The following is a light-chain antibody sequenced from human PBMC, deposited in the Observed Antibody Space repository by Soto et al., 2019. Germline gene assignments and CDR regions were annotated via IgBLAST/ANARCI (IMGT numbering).Light chain of an antibody. CDR3: QQYGSSLWT. J-gene: IGKJ1*01. CDR2: DAS. CDR1: QSISDW. Sequence: DMRMTQSPSTVSASVGDRVTITCRASQSISDWLAWFQLKPGKAPKLLIYDASSLESGVPSRFSGSGSGTDFTLTISRLEPEDFAVYYCQQYGSSLWTFGQGTKVDIK. V-gene: IGKV1-5*01.